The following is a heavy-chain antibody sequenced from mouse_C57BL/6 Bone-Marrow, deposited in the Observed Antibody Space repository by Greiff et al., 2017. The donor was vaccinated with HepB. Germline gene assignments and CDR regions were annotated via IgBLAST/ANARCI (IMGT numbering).Heavy chain of an antibody. CDR1: GYTFTSYG. J-gene: IGHJ3*01. CDR3: TRRGRRFAY. V-gene: IGHV1-81*01. D-gene: IGHD3-3*01. CDR2: IYPGSGNI. Sequence: QVQLQQSGAELARPGASVKLSCKASGYTFTSYGISWVKQRTGQGLEWIGEIYPGSGNIYYNEKFKGKATLTAEKSSSTAYMELRSLTSEDSAVYYSTRRGRRFAYWGQGTRVTVSA.